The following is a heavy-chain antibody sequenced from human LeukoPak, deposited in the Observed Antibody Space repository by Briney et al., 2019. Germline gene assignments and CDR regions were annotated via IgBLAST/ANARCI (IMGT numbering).Heavy chain of an antibody. CDR1: GFTFSGPA. Sequence: GGSLKLSCAASGFTFSGPAMHWVRQASGKGLEWVGRIRSKANSYATAYAASVKGRFTISRDDSKNTAYLQMNSLKTEDTAVYYCTSSYYDFWSGYVGYFDYWGQGTLVTVSS. D-gene: IGHD3-3*01. CDR2: IRSKANSYAT. J-gene: IGHJ4*02. CDR3: TSSYYDFWSGYVGYFDY. V-gene: IGHV3-73*01.